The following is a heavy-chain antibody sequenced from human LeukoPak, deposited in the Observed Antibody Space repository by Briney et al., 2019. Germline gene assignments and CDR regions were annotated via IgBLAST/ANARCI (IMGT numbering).Heavy chain of an antibody. Sequence: PSETLSLTCTVSGGSISSSSYYWGWIRQPPGKGLEWIGSIYYSGSTYYNPSLKSRVTISVDTSKNQFSLKLSSVTAADTAVYYCARQNDPASMVRGVAYRALLDMDVWGKGTTVTISS. CDR3: ARQNDPASMVRGVAYRALLDMDV. J-gene: IGHJ6*03. CDR1: GGSISSSSYY. CDR2: IYYSGST. D-gene: IGHD3-10*01. V-gene: IGHV4-39*01.